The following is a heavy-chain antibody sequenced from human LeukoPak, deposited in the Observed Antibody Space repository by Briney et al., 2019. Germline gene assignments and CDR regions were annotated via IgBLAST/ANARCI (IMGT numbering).Heavy chain of an antibody. V-gene: IGHV3-30*03. CDR2: ISYAGSNT. CDR1: GFTFSTYG. CDR3: TGDVYQH. D-gene: IGHD1-14*01. Sequence: GGSLRLPCAASGFTFSTYGMHWVRQTPGKGLEWVAVISYAGSNTYYADSVKGRFTISRDNSKNTVYLQMNSLRAEDTAVYYCTGDVYQHWGQGTLVTVSS. J-gene: IGHJ1*01.